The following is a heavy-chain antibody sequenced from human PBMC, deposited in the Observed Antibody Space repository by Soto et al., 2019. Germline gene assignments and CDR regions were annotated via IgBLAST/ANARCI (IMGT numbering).Heavy chain of an antibody. Sequence: ASVKVSCKTSGFTFSNSAVQWVRQARGQRLEWIGWIIVGTGQAKSAQDLQERITITRDMSTSTAYMELSSLRSEDTAVYYCAAELYSGGRCCSFAIWGQGTMVTVSS. CDR2: IIVGTGQA. D-gene: IGHD2-15*01. J-gene: IGHJ3*02. V-gene: IGHV1-58*01. CDR3: AAELYSGGRCCSFAI. CDR1: GFTFSNSA.